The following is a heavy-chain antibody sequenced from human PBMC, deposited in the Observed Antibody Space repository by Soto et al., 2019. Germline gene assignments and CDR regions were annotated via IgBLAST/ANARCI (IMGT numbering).Heavy chain of an antibody. CDR1: GGSISNYY. CDR2: IYYSGIP. CDR3: ARHVPYTSGWYDY. Sequence: SETLSLTCTVSGGSISNYYWSWIRQPPGKGLEWIGYIYYSGIPYYNPSLKKRVTITDDTSKTQFSLNLSSVTAADTAVYYCARHVPYTSGWYDYWGQGTLVTV. V-gene: IGHV4-59*08. D-gene: IGHD6-19*01. J-gene: IGHJ4*02.